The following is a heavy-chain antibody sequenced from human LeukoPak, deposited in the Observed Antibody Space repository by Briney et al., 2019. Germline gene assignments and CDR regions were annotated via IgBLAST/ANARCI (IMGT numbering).Heavy chain of an antibody. J-gene: IGHJ6*03. V-gene: IGHV4-31*03. CDR3: ARVGALPAAPRVDYYYYMDV. Sequence: PSQTLSLTCTVSGGSISSGGYYWSWIRQHPGKGLEWIGYIYYSGSTYYNPSLKSRVTISVDTSKNQFSLKLSSVTAADTAVYYCARVGALPAAPRVDYYYYMDVWGKGTTVTVSS. D-gene: IGHD2-2*01. CDR1: GGSISSGGYY. CDR2: IYYSGST.